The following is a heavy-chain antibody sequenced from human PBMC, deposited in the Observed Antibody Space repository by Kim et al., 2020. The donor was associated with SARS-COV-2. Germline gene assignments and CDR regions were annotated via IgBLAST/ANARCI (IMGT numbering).Heavy chain of an antibody. J-gene: IGHJ4*02. Sequence: SEKGRCTTSRDKSKTTLYLKMTSLRAEDTAVYYCAKDASSGWYGAHDYWGQGTLVTVSS. D-gene: IGHD6-19*01. V-gene: IGHV3-23*02. CDR3: AKDASSGWYGAHDY.